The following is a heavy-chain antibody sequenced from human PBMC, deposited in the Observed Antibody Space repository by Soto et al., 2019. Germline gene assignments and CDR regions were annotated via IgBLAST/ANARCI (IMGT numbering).Heavy chain of an antibody. J-gene: IGHJ4*02. CDR1: GDSISNNYY. V-gene: IGHV4-39*01. CDR2: ITHSGTT. Sequence: QLQLQESGPGLVNPSETLSLTCTVSGDSISNNYYWAWIRQTPGKGLEWIGSITHSGTTSYHPSLKSRVTISVDTSKNQFSPKLSSVTAEDTAVYYCARHVYSIRGYDDYWGQGILVTVSS. D-gene: IGHD2-21*01. CDR3: ARHVYSIRGYDDY.